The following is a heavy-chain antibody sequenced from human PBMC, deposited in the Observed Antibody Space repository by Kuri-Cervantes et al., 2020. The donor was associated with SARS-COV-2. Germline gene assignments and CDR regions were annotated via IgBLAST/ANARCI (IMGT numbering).Heavy chain of an antibody. CDR2: ISYDGSNK. CDR3: ARDCAAGIFDY. D-gene: IGHD1-1*01. J-gene: IGHJ4*02. Sequence: GGSLRLSCAASGFTFSSYAMHWVRQAPGEGLEWVAVISYDGSNKYYADSVKGRFTISRDNSKNTLYLQMNSLRAEDTAVYYCARDCAAGIFDYWGQGTLVTVSS. V-gene: IGHV3-30-3*01. CDR1: GFTFSSYA.